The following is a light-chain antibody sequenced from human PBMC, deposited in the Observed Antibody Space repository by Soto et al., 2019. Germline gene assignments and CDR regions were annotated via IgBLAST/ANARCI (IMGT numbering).Light chain of an antibody. CDR3: QQYNNWPPLT. Sequence: EIVFTQSPGTLSLSPGERATLSCRASQSVSSSYLAWYQQKPGQAPRLLIYGASSRATGIPARFSGSGSGTEFTLTISSLQSEDFAVYYCQQYNNWPPLTFGGGTKV. J-gene: IGKJ4*01. V-gene: IGKV3-15*01. CDR2: GAS. CDR1: QSVSSSY.